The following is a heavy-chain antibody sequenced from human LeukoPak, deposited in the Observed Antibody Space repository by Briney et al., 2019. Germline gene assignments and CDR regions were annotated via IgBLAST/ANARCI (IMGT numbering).Heavy chain of an antibody. V-gene: IGHV3-74*01. CDR3: ARERSIAAAGVLLGGGMDV. J-gene: IGHJ6*02. CDR1: GFTFSSYW. Sequence: PGGSLRLSCAASGFTFSSYWMHWVRQAPGKGLVWVSRINSDGSSTSYADSVKGRFTISRDNAKNTLYLQMNSLRAEDTAVYYCARERSIAAAGVLLGGGMDVWGQGTTVTASS. CDR2: INSDGSST. D-gene: IGHD6-13*01.